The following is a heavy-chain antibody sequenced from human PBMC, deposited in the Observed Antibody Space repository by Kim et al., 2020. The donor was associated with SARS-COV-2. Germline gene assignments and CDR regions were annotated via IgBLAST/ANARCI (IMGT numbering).Heavy chain of an antibody. J-gene: IGHJ4*02. Sequence: GGSLRLSCAASGFTFSSYWMSWVRQAPGKGLEWVANIKQDGSEKYYVDSVKGRFTISRDNAKNSLYLQMNSLRAEDTAVYYCARALYPETVAGTGFVYWGQGTLVTVSS. CDR2: IKQDGSEK. CDR1: GFTFSSYW. D-gene: IGHD6-19*01. V-gene: IGHV3-7*01. CDR3: ARALYPETVAGTGFVY.